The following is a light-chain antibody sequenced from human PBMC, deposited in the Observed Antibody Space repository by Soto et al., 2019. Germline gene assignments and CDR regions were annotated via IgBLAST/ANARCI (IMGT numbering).Light chain of an antibody. CDR3: QQYGSSPYT. V-gene: IGKV3-20*01. Sequence: EIVLTQSPGTLSWSPGERATLSCRASQSVSSSYLAWYQQKPGQAPGLLIYGASSRATGIPDRFSGSGSGTDFTLTISRLEPEDFAVYYCQQYGSSPYTFGQGTKLEIK. J-gene: IGKJ2*01. CDR1: QSVSSSY. CDR2: GAS.